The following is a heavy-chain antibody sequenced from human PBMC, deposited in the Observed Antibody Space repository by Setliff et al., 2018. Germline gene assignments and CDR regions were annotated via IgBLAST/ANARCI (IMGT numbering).Heavy chain of an antibody. CDR3: ERLVRYCAATACQRTSGDDL. CDR1: GYTFSDYG. D-gene: IGHD2-15*01. Sequence: ASVKVSCKASGYTFSDYGVSWVRRAPGQGLEWMGWISPHSGRAFYAPQFQDRVIMTTDTSTNTAYLDLRSLRSDDTAVYYCERLVRYCAATACQRTSGDDLWGQGTLVTVSS. J-gene: IGHJ5*02. CDR2: ISPHSGRA. V-gene: IGHV1-18*01.